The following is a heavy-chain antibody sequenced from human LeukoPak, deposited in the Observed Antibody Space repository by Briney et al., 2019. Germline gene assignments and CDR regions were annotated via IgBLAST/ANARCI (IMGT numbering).Heavy chain of an antibody. CDR3: AKVQLGIGVDY. Sequence: PGGSLRLSCAASGLSFSSYAVSWVRQAPGKGLEWVRFTISRGDSKNTLYLQMNSLRAEDTAVYYCAKVQLGIGVDYWGQGTLVTVSS. J-gene: IGHJ4*02. CDR1: GLSFSSYA. V-gene: IGHV3-23*01. D-gene: IGHD7-27*01.